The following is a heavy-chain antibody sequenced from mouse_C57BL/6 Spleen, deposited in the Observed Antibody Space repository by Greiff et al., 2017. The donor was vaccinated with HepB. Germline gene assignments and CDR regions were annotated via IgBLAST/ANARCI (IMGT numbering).Heavy chain of an antibody. V-gene: IGHV1-76*01. D-gene: IGHD1-1*01. J-gene: IGHJ3*01. Sequence: VQLQQSGAELVRPGASVKLSCKASGYTFTDYYINWVKQRPGQGLEWIARIYPGSGNTYYNEKFKGKATLTAEKSSSTAYMQLSSLTSEDSAVYFCADYSGAYWGQGTLVTVSA. CDR2: IYPGSGNT. CDR3: ADYSGAY. CDR1: GYTFTDYY.